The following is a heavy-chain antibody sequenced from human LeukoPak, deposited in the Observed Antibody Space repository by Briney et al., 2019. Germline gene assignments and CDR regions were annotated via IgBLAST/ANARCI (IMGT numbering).Heavy chain of an antibody. CDR2: ISYDGSNK. V-gene: IGHV3-30-3*01. D-gene: IGHD3-10*01. CDR1: GFTFSSYA. J-gene: IGHJ6*02. CDR3: AKEAGSYYSHYGMDV. Sequence: GGSLRLSCAASGFTFSSYAMHWVRQAPGKGLEWVAVISYDGSNKYYADSVKGRFTISRDNSKNTLYLQMNSLRAEDTAVYYCAKEAGSYYSHYGMDVWGQGTTVTVSS.